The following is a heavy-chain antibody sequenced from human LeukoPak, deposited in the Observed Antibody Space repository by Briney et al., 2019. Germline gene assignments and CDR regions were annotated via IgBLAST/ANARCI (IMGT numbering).Heavy chain of an antibody. CDR2: ISAYNAYT. V-gene: IGHV1-18*01. D-gene: IGHD4-17*01. CDR1: GYTFTSYG. Sequence: ASVKVSCKASGYTFTSYGITWVRQAPGQGREWMGWISAYNAYTYYAQKLQGRVTMTTDTSTSTAYMELRSLRSDDTAVYYCARDLFGYGDSGFDPRGQGTLVSVSS. CDR3: ARDLFGYGDSGFDP. J-gene: IGHJ5*02.